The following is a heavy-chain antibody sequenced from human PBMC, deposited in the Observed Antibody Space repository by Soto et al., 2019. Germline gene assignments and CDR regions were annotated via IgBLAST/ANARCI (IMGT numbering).Heavy chain of an antibody. J-gene: IGHJ6*02. CDR3: ARPEYSSSSYGMDV. V-gene: IGHV3-48*02. CDR1: GFTFSSYS. D-gene: IGHD6-6*01. Sequence: EVQLVESGGGLVQPGGSLRLSCAASGFTFSSYSMNWVRQAPGKGLEWVSYISSSSRTIYYADSVKGRFTISRDNAKNSLYLQRNSLRYEATAVYYCARPEYSSSSYGMDVWGQGTTVTVS. CDR2: ISSSSRTI.